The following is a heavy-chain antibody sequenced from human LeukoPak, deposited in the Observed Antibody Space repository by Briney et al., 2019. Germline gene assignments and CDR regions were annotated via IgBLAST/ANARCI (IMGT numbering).Heavy chain of an antibody. Sequence: ASVKVSCKASGYTFTGYYMHWVRQAPGQGLEWMGRINPNSGGTNYAQKFQGRVTMTRDTSISTAYMELSRLRSDATAVYYCASEGYCSGGSCYFFQHWGQGTLVTVSS. CDR1: GYTFTGYY. CDR2: INPNSGGT. CDR3: ASEGYCSGGSCYFFQH. V-gene: IGHV1-2*06. D-gene: IGHD2-15*01. J-gene: IGHJ1*01.